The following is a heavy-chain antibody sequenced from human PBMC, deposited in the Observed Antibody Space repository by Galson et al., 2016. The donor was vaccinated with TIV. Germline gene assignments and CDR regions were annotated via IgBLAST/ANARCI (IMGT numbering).Heavy chain of an antibody. CDR2: IYGGGGT. D-gene: IGHD4-17*01. V-gene: IGHV3-66*02. CDR1: GFSISSNY. Sequence: SLRLSCAASGFSISSNYMNWVRQAPWKGLEWVSFIYGGGGTDYADSVRGRFTISRDDSKNTLYLQMNSLRTEDTAVYYCARDRLLSMTPVTTGYGMDVWGQGTTVTVSS. CDR3: ARDRLLSMTPVTTGYGMDV. J-gene: IGHJ6*02.